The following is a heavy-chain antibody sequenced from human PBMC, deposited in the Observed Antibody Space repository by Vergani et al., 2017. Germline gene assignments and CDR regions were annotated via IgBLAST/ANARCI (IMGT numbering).Heavy chain of an antibody. CDR3: ARLHYGYVDY. CDR2: IYYSGST. D-gene: IGHD5-18*01. Sequence: QVQLQESGPGLVKPSETLSLTCTVSGGPISSYYWSWIRQPPGKGLEWIGYIYYSGSTNYNPTLKSRVTISVDTSKNQFSLRLSSVTAADTAVYYCARLHYGYVDYWGQGTLVTVSS. CDR1: GGPISSYY. V-gene: IGHV4-59*01. J-gene: IGHJ4*02.